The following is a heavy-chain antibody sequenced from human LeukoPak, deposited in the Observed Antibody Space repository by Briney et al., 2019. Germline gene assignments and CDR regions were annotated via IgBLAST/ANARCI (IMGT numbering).Heavy chain of an antibody. V-gene: IGHV1-3*03. Sequence: ASVKVSCKASGYTFTSYAIHWVRQAPGQRLEWMGWINAGNGNTKYSQEFQGRVTITRDTSASTAYMELSSLRSEDMAVYYCARQETVYCSGGSCSDGWFDHWGQGTLVTVSS. CDR1: GYTFTSYA. D-gene: IGHD2-15*01. CDR3: ARQETVYCSGGSCSDGWFDH. J-gene: IGHJ5*02. CDR2: INAGNGNT.